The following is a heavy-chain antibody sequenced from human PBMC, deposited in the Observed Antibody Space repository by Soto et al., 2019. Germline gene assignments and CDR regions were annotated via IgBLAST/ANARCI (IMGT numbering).Heavy chain of an antibody. D-gene: IGHD6-13*01. Sequence: GGSLRLSCAASGFTFSSYDMHWVRQATGKGLEWVSAIGTAGDTYYPGSVKGRFTISRENAKNSLYLQMNSLRAGDTAVYYCARGGGQQLRDAFDIWDQGTMVTVSS. CDR2: IGTAGDT. V-gene: IGHV3-13*01. CDR1: GFTFSSYD. J-gene: IGHJ3*02. CDR3: ARGGGQQLRDAFDI.